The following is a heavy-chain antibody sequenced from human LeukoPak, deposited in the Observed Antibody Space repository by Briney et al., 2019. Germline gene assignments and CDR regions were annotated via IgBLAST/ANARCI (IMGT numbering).Heavy chain of an antibody. J-gene: IGHJ5*02. Sequence: PGGSLRLSCAASGFTFSSYAMSWVRQAPGKGLEWVSAISGSGGSTYYADSVKGRITISRDNSKNTLYLQMNSLRAEDTAVYYCAKGPGGSYLNWFDPWGQGTLVTVSS. CDR1: GFTFSSYA. D-gene: IGHD1-26*01. V-gene: IGHV3-23*01. CDR2: ISGSGGST. CDR3: AKGPGGSYLNWFDP.